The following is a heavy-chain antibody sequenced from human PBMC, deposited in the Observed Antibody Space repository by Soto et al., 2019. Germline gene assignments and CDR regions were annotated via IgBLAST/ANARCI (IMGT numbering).Heavy chain of an antibody. CDR3: ARAVAVPASCDY. D-gene: IGHD6-19*01. Sequence: GASVTVSCTASGYSFTSYAMHWVRQAPGQRLEWMGWINAGNGNTKYSQKFQGRVTITRDTSASTAYMELSSLRSEDTAMYYCARAVAVPASCDYWGQGTQVTVS. J-gene: IGHJ4*02. CDR1: GYSFTSYA. CDR2: INAGNGNT. V-gene: IGHV1-3*01.